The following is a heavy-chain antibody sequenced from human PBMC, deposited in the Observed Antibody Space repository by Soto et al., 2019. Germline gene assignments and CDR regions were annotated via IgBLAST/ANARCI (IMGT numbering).Heavy chain of an antibody. CDR3: ARDGLTAFGMIPPWKVDV. V-gene: IGHV3-30-3*01. D-gene: IGHD3-3*01. Sequence: PVQSLRLSCRASGFTFKSHTMHWVRQAPGEGLQWVAVISYDGSYKFYADSVKGRLTISRGNYKSTLYLQMNRLTAADTAIYYCARDGLTAFGMIPPWKVDVWGQGT. CDR1: GFTFKSHT. CDR2: ISYDGSYK. J-gene: IGHJ6*02.